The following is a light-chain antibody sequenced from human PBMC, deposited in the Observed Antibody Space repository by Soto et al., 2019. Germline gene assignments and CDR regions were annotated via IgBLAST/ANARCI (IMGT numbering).Light chain of an antibody. CDR3: QTWGTGFWV. CDR1: SGHSNYA. J-gene: IGLJ3*02. CDR2: LNSDGSH. Sequence: QYVLTQSPSASASLGASVKLTCTLSSGHSNYAIAWHQQQPEKGPRYLMKLNSDGSHSKGDGIPDRFSGSSSGAERYLTISSLQSEDEADYYCQTWGTGFWVFGGGTKLTVL. V-gene: IGLV4-69*01.